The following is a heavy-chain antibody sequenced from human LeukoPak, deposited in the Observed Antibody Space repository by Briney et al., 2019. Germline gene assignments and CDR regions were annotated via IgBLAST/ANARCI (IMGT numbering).Heavy chain of an antibody. Sequence: GGSLRLSCAASGFTFSSYRMSWVRQAPGKGLEWVANIKQDGSEKYYVDSVKGRFTISRDNARNSLYLQMNSLRAEDTAVYYCAREGPEYSSFWGHLSKYYMDVWGKGTTVTVSS. CDR2: IKQDGSEK. D-gene: IGHD6-6*01. V-gene: IGHV3-7*01. CDR3: AREGPEYSSFWGHLSKYYMDV. CDR1: GFTFSSYR. J-gene: IGHJ6*03.